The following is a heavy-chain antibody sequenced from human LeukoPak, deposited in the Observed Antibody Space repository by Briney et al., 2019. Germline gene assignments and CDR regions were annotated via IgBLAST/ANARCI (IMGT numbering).Heavy chain of an antibody. CDR3: ARPKNRENYWRAFDI. CDR2: IKQDGNEK. V-gene: IGHV3-7*03. CDR1: GFTFRDYW. J-gene: IGHJ3*02. Sequence: GSLRLSCVASGFTFRDYWMTWVRQAPGTGLEWVANIKQDGNEKYYVDSVKGRFTISRDNAKNSLHLQMDNLRAEDTAVYYCARPKNRENYWRAFDIWGQGTMVTVSS. D-gene: IGHD1-7*01.